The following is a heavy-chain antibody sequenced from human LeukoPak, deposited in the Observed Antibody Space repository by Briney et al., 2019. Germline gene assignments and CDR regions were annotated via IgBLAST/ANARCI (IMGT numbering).Heavy chain of an antibody. J-gene: IGHJ2*01. Sequence: PFETLSLTCTVSGGSISSYYWSWIRQPPGKGLEWIGYIYYSGSTNYNPSLKSRVTISVDTSKNQFSLKLSSVTAADTAVYYCARAHSGAIVVALGDWYFDLWGRGTLVTVSS. CDR2: IYYSGST. V-gene: IGHV4-59*01. CDR3: ARAHSGAIVVALGDWYFDL. D-gene: IGHD2-21*01. CDR1: GGSISSYY.